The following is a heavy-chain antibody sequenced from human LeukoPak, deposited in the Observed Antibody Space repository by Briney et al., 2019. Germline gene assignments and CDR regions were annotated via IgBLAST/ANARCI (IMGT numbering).Heavy chain of an antibody. D-gene: IGHD3-10*01. V-gene: IGHV3-23*01. CDR3: AKDSYYGSGSYSYFDY. CDR2: ISGGGGST. J-gene: IGHJ4*02. CDR1: GFTFSSYG. Sequence: GGSLRLSCAASGFTFSSYGMSWVRQAPGKGLEWVSAISGGGGSTYYADSVKGRFTISRDNSKNTLYLQMNSLRAEDTAVYYCAKDSYYGSGSYSYFDYWGQGTLVTVSS.